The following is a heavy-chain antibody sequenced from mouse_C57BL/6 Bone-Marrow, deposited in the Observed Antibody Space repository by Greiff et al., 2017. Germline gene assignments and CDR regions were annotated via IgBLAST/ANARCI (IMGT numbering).Heavy chain of an antibody. CDR1: GYTFTSYW. J-gene: IGHJ3*01. V-gene: IGHV1-5*01. D-gene: IGHD2-5*01. CDR2: IYPGNSDT. CDR3: TSLYYSNYVGFAY. Sequence: VQLQQSGTVLARPGASVKMSCKTSGYTFTSYWMHWVKQRPGQGLEWIGAIYPGNSDTSYNQKFKGKAKLTAVTSASPAYMELSSLTNEDSAVYYCTSLYYSNYVGFAYWGQGTLVTVSA.